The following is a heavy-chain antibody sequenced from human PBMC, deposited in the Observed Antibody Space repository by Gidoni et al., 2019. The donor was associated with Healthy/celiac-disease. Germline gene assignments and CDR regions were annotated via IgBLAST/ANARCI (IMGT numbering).Heavy chain of an antibody. CDR2: IYYSGST. Sequence: QVQLQESGPGLVKPSDTLSLTCTVPGGPISSYYWSWIRQAPGKGMKWIGYIYYSGSTNYNPSLKSRVNISVDTSKNQFSLKLSSVTAADTAVYYCARLPSRLQVFDYWGQGTLVTVSS. V-gene: IGHV4-59*07. J-gene: IGHJ4*02. D-gene: IGHD1-1*01. CDR3: ARLPSRLQVFDY. CDR1: GGPISSYY.